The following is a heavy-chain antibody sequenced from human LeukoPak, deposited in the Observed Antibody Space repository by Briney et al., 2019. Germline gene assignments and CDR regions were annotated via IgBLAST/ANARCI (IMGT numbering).Heavy chain of an antibody. Sequence: PGGSLRLSCAASGFTFSSYSMNWVRQAPGKGLEWVSSISSSSSYIYYADSVKGRFTISRDNAKNSLYLQMNSLRAEDTAVYYCAKNDPGIAAAFFYYGMDAWGQGTTVTVSS. J-gene: IGHJ6*02. CDR1: GFTFSSYS. CDR2: ISSSSSYI. D-gene: IGHD6-13*01. CDR3: AKNDPGIAAAFFYYGMDA. V-gene: IGHV3-21*01.